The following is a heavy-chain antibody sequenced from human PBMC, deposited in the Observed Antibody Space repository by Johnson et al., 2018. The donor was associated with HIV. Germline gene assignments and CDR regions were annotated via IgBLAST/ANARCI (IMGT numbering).Heavy chain of an antibody. V-gene: IGHV3-30*04. J-gene: IGHJ3*02. CDR2: ISYDGSNK. CDR1: GFTFSSSA. Sequence: QVQLVESGGGVVQPGRSLRLSCAASGFTFSSSAMHWVRQAPGKGLEWVAVISYDGSNKYYADSLKGRFTISRDNSKSTLYLQMNSLRAEDTAVYYCARAGIVGDQRDAFDMWGQGTMVTVSS. CDR3: ARAGIVGDQRDAFDM. D-gene: IGHD1-26*01.